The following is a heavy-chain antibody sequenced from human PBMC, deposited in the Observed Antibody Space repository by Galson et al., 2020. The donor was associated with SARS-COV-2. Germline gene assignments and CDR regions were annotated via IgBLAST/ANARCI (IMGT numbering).Heavy chain of an antibody. CDR2: ISSNGGRT. CDR3: VKGYYYDSSGYYSIGFDY. D-gene: IGHD3-22*01. J-gene: IGHJ4*02. V-gene: IGHV3-64D*06. CDR1: GFTFSSYA. Sequence: GESLKISCSASGFTFSSYAMHWVRQAPGKGLEYVSAISSNGGRTYYADSVKGRFTISRDNSKNTLYLQMSSLRAEDTAVYYCVKGYYYDSSGYYSIGFDYWGQGTRVTVSS.